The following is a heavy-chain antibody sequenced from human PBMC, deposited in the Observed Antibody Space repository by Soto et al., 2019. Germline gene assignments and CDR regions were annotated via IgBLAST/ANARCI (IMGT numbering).Heavy chain of an antibody. CDR3: AREGLRYCTDTTCSGFEY. V-gene: IGHV4-61*08. D-gene: IGHD2-2*01. J-gene: IGHJ4*02. Sequence: KPSETLSLTCTVSGGSVSSGDYYWSWIRQPPGKGLEWIGNIYYSGSTNYNPSLKSRATISVDTSKNQLSLTLSSVTAADTAVYYCAREGLRYCTDTTCSGFEYWGQGTLVTVSS. CDR2: IYYSGST. CDR1: GGSVSSGDYY.